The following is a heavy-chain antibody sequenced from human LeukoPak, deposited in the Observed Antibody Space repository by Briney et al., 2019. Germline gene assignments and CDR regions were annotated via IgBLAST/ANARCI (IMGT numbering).Heavy chain of an antibody. J-gene: IGHJ4*02. CDR1: GFTFSSYA. V-gene: IGHV3-21*01. CDR2: IGSTGAYI. CDR3: ARDRWELLRSVDY. Sequence: GGSLRLSCAASGFTFSSYAMSWVRQAPGKGLEWLSSIGSTGAYIFYADSVKGRFTISRDNAKNSLYLQMNSLRAEDTAIYYCARDRWELLRSVDYWGQGTLVAVSS. D-gene: IGHD2-15*01.